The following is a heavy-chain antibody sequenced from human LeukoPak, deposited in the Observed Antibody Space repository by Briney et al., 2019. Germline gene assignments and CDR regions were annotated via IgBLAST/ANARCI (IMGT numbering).Heavy chain of an antibody. CDR2: INPNSGGT. Sequence: ASVKVSCKASGYTFSSYDINWVRQAPGQGLEWMGWINPNSGGTNYAQKFQGRVTMTRDTSISTAYMELSRLRSDDTAVYYCAREITMVRGVLYYMDVWGKGTTVTISS. D-gene: IGHD3-10*01. J-gene: IGHJ6*03. CDR3: AREITMVRGVLYYMDV. CDR1: GYTFSSYD. V-gene: IGHV1-2*02.